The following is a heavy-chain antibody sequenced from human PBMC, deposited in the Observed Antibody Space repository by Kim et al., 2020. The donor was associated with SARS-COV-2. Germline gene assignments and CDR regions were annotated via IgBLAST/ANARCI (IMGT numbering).Heavy chain of an antibody. CDR3: ARDLGGSHQYYYYYYGLDV. CDR1: GGSISNYY. J-gene: IGHJ6*02. Sequence: SETLSLTCSVSGGSISNYYWSWIRQPPGKGLEWIGYIYYSGTTNYNPSLESRVTISVDTSKKQFSLKLTSVTAADTAVYYCARDLGGSHQYYYYYYGLDVWGQGTTVTVAS. V-gene: IGHV4-59*01. D-gene: IGHD1-26*01. CDR2: IYYSGTT.